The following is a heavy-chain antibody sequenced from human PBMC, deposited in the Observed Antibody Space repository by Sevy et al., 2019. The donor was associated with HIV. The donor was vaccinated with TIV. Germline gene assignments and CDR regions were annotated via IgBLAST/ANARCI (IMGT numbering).Heavy chain of an antibody. D-gene: IGHD6-19*01. Sequence: GGSLRLSCAASGFTFSSYGMHWVRQAPGKGLEWVAFIGYDGSNNYYADSVEGRFTISRDNSKNTLYLQMNSLRAEDTAVYYCATWGIAVAGAFPWGQGTLVTVSS. CDR3: ATWGIAVAGAFP. CDR1: GFTFSSYG. J-gene: IGHJ5*02. CDR2: IGYDGSNN. V-gene: IGHV3-30*02.